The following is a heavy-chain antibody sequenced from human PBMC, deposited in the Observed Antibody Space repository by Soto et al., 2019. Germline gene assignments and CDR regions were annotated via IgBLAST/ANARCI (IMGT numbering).Heavy chain of an antibody. Sequence: PGGSLRLSCAASGFTFDTYWMNWVRQAPGKGPEWLSGINSDGTISSYADSVKGRFTISRDNTRNTLSLQMNSLRADDTAVYYCARLSGDHSAFFSYGMDAPGQRTTVTAS. V-gene: IGHV3-74*01. CDR1: GFTFDTYW. D-gene: IGHD2-21*01. J-gene: IGHJ6*02. CDR2: INSDGTIS. CDR3: ARLSGDHSAFFSYGMDA.